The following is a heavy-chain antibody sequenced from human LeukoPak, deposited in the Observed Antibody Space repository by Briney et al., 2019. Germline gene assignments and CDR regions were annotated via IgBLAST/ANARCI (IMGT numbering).Heavy chain of an antibody. CDR2: ISGSGGST. Sequence: GGSLRLSCAASGFTFSNYAMSWVRQAPGKGLEWVSAISGSGGSTYYADSVKGRFTISRDNSKNTLYLQMNSLRAEDTAVYYCARDSASAGDYNYFYATDVWGQGTTVTVSS. CDR3: ARDSASAGDYNYFYATDV. J-gene: IGHJ6*02. D-gene: IGHD6-13*01. CDR1: GFTFSNYA. V-gene: IGHV3-23*01.